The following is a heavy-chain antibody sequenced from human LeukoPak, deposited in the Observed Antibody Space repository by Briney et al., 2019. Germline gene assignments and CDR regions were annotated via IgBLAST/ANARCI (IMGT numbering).Heavy chain of an antibody. CDR3: AIVRRYSYVGLDY. V-gene: IGHV3-30*03. CDR1: GFTFSSYG. D-gene: IGHD5-18*01. J-gene: IGHJ4*02. Sequence: GGSLRLSCAASGFTFSSYGMHWVRQAPGKGLEWVAVISYDGSNKYYADSVKGRFTISRDNSKNTLYLQMNSLRAEDTAVYYCAIVRRYSYVGLDYWGQGTLVTVSS. CDR2: ISYDGSNK.